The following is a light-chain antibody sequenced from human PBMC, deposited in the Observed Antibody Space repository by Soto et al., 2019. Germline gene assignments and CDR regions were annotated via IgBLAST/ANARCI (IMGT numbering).Light chain of an antibody. CDR2: VAS. J-gene: IGKJ1*01. CDR3: QQYNNWPPLT. V-gene: IGKV3-15*01. CDR1: QSISSN. Sequence: MTQSPSTLSASVGDRVTITCRASQSISSNLACYQQKPGQAPMLLIYVASTMATGIPARFSGSGSGTEFTLTISSLQSEDFAVYYCQQYNNWPPLTFGQGTKVDIK.